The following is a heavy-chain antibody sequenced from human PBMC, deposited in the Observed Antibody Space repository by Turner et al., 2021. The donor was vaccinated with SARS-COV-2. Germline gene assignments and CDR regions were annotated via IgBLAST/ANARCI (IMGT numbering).Heavy chain of an antibody. V-gene: IGHV3-21*01. J-gene: IGHJ5*02. CDR2: ISSSSSYI. D-gene: IGHD3-22*01. CDR3: ARGTYYYDSSVYSGTNWFDP. Sequence: EVQLVESGGGLVKPGGSLRLSCAASGFHFSRYTMYWVRQAPGKGLELVSSISSSSSYIYYADSVKGRFTISRDNAKNSLYLQMNSLRAEDTAVYYCARGTYYYDSSVYSGTNWFDPWGQGTLVTVSS. CDR1: GFHFSRYT.